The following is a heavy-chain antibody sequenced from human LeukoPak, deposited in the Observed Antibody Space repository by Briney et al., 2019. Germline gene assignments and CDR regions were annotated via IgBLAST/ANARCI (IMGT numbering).Heavy chain of an antibody. CDR1: GYTFPSYT. D-gene: IGHD6-19*01. CDR3: ARDPPAVGFDY. V-gene: IGHV1-3*01. J-gene: IGHJ4*02. Sequence: GASVKVSFKTSGYTFPSYTMHWVRPGPGQRLGWMGWINAGNGNTKYSQKFQGRVTITRDTSASTAYMELSSLRSEDTAVYYCARDPPAVGFDYWGQGTLVTVSS. CDR2: INAGNGNT.